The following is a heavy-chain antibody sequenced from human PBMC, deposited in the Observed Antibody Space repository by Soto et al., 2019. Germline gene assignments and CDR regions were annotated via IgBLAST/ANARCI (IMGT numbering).Heavy chain of an antibody. Sequence: VQLLESGGGLVQPGGSLRLSCAASGFTFSDYAMNWVRQAPGKGLEWVSFISGSRGNSTYYAASVKGRFTVSRDNSKATLYLQMTSLRAEDTAVYCCAKHPYWGAYYYNGVDVWGQGTTVTVPS. V-gene: IGHV3-23*01. CDR3: AKHPYWGAYYYNGVDV. D-gene: IGHD7-27*01. CDR2: ISGSRGNST. J-gene: IGHJ6*02. CDR1: GFTFSDYA.